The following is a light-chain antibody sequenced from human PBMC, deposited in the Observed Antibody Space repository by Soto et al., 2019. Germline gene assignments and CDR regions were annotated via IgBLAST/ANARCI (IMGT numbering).Light chain of an antibody. CDR2: GAS. CDR1: QSVSLS. CDR3: QQYGSSTKT. Sequence: EIVLTQSPATLSVSLGDSATLSCRASQSVSLSLAWYQMRPGQPPRLLIYGASTRATDIPARSSGSGSGTDFSLIISRLETEDFAVYECQQYGSSTKTVGQGTKVDIK. J-gene: IGKJ1*01. V-gene: IGKV3-15*01.